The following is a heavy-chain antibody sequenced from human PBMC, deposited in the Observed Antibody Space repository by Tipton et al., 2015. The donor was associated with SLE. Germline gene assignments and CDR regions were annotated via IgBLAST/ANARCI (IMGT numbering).Heavy chain of an antibody. CDR2: IYISGSI. CDR3: ARQVVGVSFYYNYMDV. D-gene: IGHD3-10*01. J-gene: IGHJ6*03. V-gene: IGHV4-61*02. Sequence: TLSLTCTVSGDSISTASYYWSWVRQPAGKGLEWIGRIYISGSINYNPSLKSRVTISVDTSKNQFSLKLKSVTAADTAVYYCARQVVGVSFYYNYMDVWGKGTPVTVSS. CDR1: GDSISTASYY.